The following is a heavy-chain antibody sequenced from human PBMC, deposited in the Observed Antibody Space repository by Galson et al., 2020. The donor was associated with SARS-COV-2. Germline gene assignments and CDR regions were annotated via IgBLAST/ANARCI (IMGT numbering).Heavy chain of an antibody. D-gene: IGHD5-12*01. CDR3: ARIVRDGYPRNWYFDL. CDR1: GFSLSTSGMC. CDR2: IDWADDK. V-gene: IGHV2-70*01. Sequence: SGPTLVKPTHTLTLTCTFSGFSLSTSGMCVSWIRQPPGKALEWLALIDWADDKYYSTSLKTRLTISKDTSKNQVVLTMTNMDPVDTATYYCARIVRDGYPRNWYFDLWGRGTLVTVSS. J-gene: IGHJ2*01.